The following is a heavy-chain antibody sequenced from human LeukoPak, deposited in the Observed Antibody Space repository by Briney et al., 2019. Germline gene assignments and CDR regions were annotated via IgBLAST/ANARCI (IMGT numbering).Heavy chain of an antibody. CDR1: GFTFGDYA. V-gene: IGHV3-49*04. D-gene: IGHD3-22*01. Sequence: GGSLRLSCTASGFTFGDYAMSWVRQAPGKGLEWVGFIRSKAYGGTTEYAASVKGRSTISRDDSKSIAYLQMNSLKAEDTAVYYCTSWYYDSSAHWGQGTLVTDSS. CDR2: IRSKAYGGTT. CDR3: TSWYYDSSAH. J-gene: IGHJ4*02.